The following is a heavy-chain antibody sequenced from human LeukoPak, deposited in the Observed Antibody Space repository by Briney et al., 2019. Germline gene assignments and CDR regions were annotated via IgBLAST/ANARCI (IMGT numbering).Heavy chain of an antibody. V-gene: IGHV1-8*03. CDR2: MNPNSGNT. J-gene: IGHJ4*02. CDR1: GYTFTDYF. D-gene: IGHD5-18*01. CDR3: ARSGGDTATR. Sequence: GASVKVSCKASGYTFTDYFMNWVRQAPGQGLEWMGWMNPNSGNTGYAQKFQGRVTITRNTSISTAYMELSSLRSEDTAVYYCARSGGDTATRWGQGTLVTVSS.